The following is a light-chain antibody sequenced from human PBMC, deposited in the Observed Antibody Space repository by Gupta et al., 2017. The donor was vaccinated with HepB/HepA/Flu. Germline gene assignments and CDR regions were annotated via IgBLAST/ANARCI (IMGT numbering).Light chain of an antibody. Sequence: SYELTQPPSVSVSPGQTASITCSGDKLGNDYVCWYQQRPGQSPVLVIYQDSKRPSGIPDRFSGSNSGNTDTLTLSGTQAMEEADYYCKTWHSGTVIFGEGTKLTVL. CDR2: QDS. CDR1: KLGNDY. CDR3: KTWHSGTVI. J-gene: IGLJ2*01. V-gene: IGLV3-1*01.